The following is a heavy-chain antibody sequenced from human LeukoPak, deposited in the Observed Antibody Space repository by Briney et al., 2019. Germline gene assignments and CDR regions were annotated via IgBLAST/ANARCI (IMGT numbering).Heavy chain of an antibody. J-gene: IGHJ4*02. D-gene: IGHD3-3*01. CDR1: GFTFSSYG. Sequence: GRSLRLSCAASGFTFSSYGMHWVRQAPGKGLEWVAVILYDGSNKYYADSVKGRFTISRDNSKNTLYLQMNSLRAEDTAVYYCAKDRTIFGVAPTHFDYWGQGTLVTVSS. CDR3: AKDRTIFGVAPTHFDY. V-gene: IGHV3-30*18. CDR2: ILYDGSNK.